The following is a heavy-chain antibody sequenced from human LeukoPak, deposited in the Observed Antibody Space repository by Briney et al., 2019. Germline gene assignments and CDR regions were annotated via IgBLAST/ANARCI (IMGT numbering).Heavy chain of an antibody. CDR3: ARGRRVVVITLSKKRDAFDI. CDR1: GGSFSGYY. J-gene: IGHJ3*02. D-gene: IGHD3-22*01. Sequence: SETLSLTCAVYGGSFSGYYWSWIRQPPGKGLEWIGEINHSGSTNYNPSLKSRVTISVDTSKNQFSLKLSSVTAADTAVYYCARGRRVVVITLSKKRDAFDIWGQGTMVTVSS. V-gene: IGHV4-34*01. CDR2: INHSGST.